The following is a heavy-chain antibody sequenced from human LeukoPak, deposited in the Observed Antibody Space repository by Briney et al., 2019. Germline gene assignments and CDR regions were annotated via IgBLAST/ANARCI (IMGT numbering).Heavy chain of an antibody. CDR3: ARDGYCSGGSCYPTSFDY. Sequence: GGSLRLSCAASGFTFSDYYMSWIRQAPGKGLEWVSHISSSSSIIYYADSVKGRFTISRDNAKNSLYLQMNSLRAEDTAVYYCARDGYCSGGSCYPTSFDYWGQGTLVTVSS. D-gene: IGHD2-15*01. J-gene: IGHJ4*02. V-gene: IGHV3-11*04. CDR2: ISSSSSII. CDR1: GFTFSDYY.